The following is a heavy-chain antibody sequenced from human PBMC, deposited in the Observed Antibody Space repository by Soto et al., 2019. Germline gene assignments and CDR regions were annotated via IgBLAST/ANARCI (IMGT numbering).Heavy chain of an antibody. CDR1: GGNIVDHW. CDR2: IYPGDSDT. V-gene: IGHV5-51*01. D-gene: IGHD4-17*01. Sequence: ICNSGAGGNIVDHWSVRMLKMHGKGLEWMGIIYPGDSDTRYSPSFQGQVTISADKSISTAYLQWSSLKASDTAMYYCARCVGYGESYYFMEVWGKGSTVTVTS. J-gene: IGHJ6*03. CDR3: ARCVGYGESYYFMEV.